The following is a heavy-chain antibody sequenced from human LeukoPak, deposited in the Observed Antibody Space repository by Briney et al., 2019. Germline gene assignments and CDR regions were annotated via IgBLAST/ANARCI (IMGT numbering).Heavy chain of an antibody. CDR1: GFTFSDYY. CDR3: ARDSIFGVVTPRCSMDV. CDR2: ISSSGSTI. D-gene: IGHD3-3*02. Sequence: GGSLRLSCAASGFTFSDYYMSWIRQAPGKGLEWVSYISSSGSTIYYADSVKGRFTISRDNAKNSLYLQMNSLRAEDTAVNYCARDSIFGVVTPRCSMDVWGKGTTVTVSS. J-gene: IGHJ6*03. V-gene: IGHV3-11*04.